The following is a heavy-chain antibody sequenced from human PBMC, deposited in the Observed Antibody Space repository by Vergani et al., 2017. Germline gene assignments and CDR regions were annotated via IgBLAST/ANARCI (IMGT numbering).Heavy chain of an antibody. J-gene: IGHJ4*02. CDR2: INHSGST. CDR3: ARSRPYCTSGSCPAI. V-gene: IGHV4-30-4*08. CDR1: GGSISSGDHC. D-gene: IGHD2-15*01. Sequence: QVQLQESGPGLVKPSETLSLTCTVSGGSISSGDHCWTWIRQRPGKGREWIGEINHSGSTNYNPSLKSRVTISVDTSKNQFSLKLSSVTAADTAVYYCARSRPYCTSGSCPAIWGQGTLVTVSS.